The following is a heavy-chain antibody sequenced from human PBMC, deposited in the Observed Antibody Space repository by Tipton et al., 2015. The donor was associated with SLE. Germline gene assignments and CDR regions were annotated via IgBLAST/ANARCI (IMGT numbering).Heavy chain of an antibody. CDR1: GGSISSYD. D-gene: IGHD3-10*01. J-gene: IGHJ4*02. Sequence: LSLTCTVSGGSISSYDWSWVRQAPGKGLEWVSFLYAGGTTYYADSLKGRFTISRDISKNTLYLQMNSLTAEDTAVYYCARGVGVFGDAPTFDHWGQGTRVTVSS. CDR3: ARGVGVFGDAPTFDH. CDR2: LYAGGTT. V-gene: IGHV3-53*01.